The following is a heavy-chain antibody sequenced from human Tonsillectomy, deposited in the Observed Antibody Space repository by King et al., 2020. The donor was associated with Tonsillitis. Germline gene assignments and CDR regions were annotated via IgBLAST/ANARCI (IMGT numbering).Heavy chain of an antibody. CDR1: GFTIGSYE. CDR3: ARDPYSSTDYYYYYYYMDV. V-gene: IGHV3-48*03. D-gene: IGHD6-13*01. J-gene: IGHJ6*03. Sequence: VQLVESGGGLVQPGGSLRLSFAASGFTIGSYEMKWVRQAPGTGLEWLSYISRSGSTVYYADSVKGRFTIARDNARNSLYLQMDSLRTEDTAVYYCARDPYSSTDYYYYYYYMDVWGKGTTVTVSS. CDR2: ISRSGSTV.